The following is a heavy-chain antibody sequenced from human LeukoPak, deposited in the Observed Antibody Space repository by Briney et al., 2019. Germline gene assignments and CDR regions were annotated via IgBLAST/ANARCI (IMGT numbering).Heavy chain of an antibody. V-gene: IGHV4-38-2*02. Sequence: SETLSLTCTVSGYSISSGYYWGWIRQPPGKGLEWIGSIYHSGSTYYNPSLKSRVTISVDTSKNQFSLKLSFVTAADTAVYYCARDRRGYCSGGSCFDDAFDIWGQGTMVTVSS. CDR1: GYSISSGYY. CDR3: ARDRRGYCSGGSCFDDAFDI. J-gene: IGHJ3*02. D-gene: IGHD2-15*01. CDR2: IYHSGST.